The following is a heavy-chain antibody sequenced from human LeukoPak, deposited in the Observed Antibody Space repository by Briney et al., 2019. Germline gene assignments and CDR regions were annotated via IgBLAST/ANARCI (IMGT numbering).Heavy chain of an antibody. D-gene: IGHD2-2*01. Sequence: ASVKVSCKVSGYTLTELSTHWVRQAPGKGLEWMGGFDPEDGERIYAQKFQDRVTMTEDTSTDTAYMELRSLRSEDTAMYYCAVDVVVPAQPYAFDIWGQGTMVTVSS. CDR2: FDPEDGER. CDR3: AVDVVVPAQPYAFDI. V-gene: IGHV1-24*01. CDR1: GYTLTELS. J-gene: IGHJ3*02.